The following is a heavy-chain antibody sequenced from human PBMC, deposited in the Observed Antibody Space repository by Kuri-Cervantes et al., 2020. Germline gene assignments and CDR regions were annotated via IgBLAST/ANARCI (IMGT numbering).Heavy chain of an antibody. CDR3: ARGISGRDISQRYYYYGMDV. V-gene: IGHV3-66*01. D-gene: IGHD5-12*01. CDR1: GFTVSSNY. CDR2: IYSGGST. J-gene: IGHJ6*02. Sequence: GESLKISCAASGFTVSSNYMSWVRQAPGKGLEWVSVIYSGGSTYYADSVKGRFTISRDNSKNTLYLQMNSLRAEDTAVYYCARGISGRDISQRYYYYGMDVWGQGTTVTVSS.